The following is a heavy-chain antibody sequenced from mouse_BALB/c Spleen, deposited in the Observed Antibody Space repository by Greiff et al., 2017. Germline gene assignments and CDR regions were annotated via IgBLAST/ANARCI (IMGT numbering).Heavy chain of an antibody. V-gene: IGHV5-4*02. Sequence: EVKLMESGGGLVKPGGSLKLSCAASGFSFSDYYMYWVRQTPEKRLEWVATISDGGSYTYYPDSVKGRFTISRDNAKNNLYLQMSSLKSEDAAMYYGARDLHVMDYWGQGTSVTVSS. CDR1: GFSFSDYY. D-gene: IGHD2-1*01. CDR2: ISDGGSYT. J-gene: IGHJ4*01. CDR3: ARDLHVMDY.